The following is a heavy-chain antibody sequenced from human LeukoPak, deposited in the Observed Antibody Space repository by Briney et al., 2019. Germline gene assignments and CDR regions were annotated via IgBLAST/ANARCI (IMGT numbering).Heavy chain of an antibody. CDR1: GYRFTSYW. V-gene: IGHV5-51*01. Sequence: GESLKISCEGSGYRFTSYWIAWVRPMPGKGLEWMGIIFPGDSDTRYSPSFQGQVTISVDKSISTAYLQWSSLKASDTAMYYCAYTMITGAFDIWGQGTMVTVSS. CDR3: AYTMITGAFDI. CDR2: IFPGDSDT. D-gene: IGHD3-16*01. J-gene: IGHJ3*02.